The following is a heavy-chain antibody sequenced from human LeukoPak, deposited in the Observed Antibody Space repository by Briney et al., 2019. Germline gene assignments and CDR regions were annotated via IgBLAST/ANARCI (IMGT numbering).Heavy chain of an antibody. D-gene: IGHD6-19*01. CDR3: ARRPHSSGWSSSITLFEH. Sequence: ASVKVSCKASGYTFTDYYIHCVRQAPGQWLEWMGWINPNSGDTNYAQKFQGRVTMTSDTSISTAYMELSSLRSDDTAIYYCARRPHSSGWSSSITLFEHWGQGTLVTVSS. CDR1: GYTFTDYY. J-gene: IGHJ4*02. V-gene: IGHV1-2*02. CDR2: INPNSGDT.